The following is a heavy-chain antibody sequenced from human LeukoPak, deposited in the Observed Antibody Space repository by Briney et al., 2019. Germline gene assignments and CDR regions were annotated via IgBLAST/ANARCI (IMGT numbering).Heavy chain of an antibody. J-gene: IGHJ4*02. CDR2: IYYSGST. D-gene: IGHD2-2*01. Sequence: SETLSLTCAVSGGSISSGGYYWSWIRQHPGKGLEWFRYIYYSGSTYYNTSLKSRVTISVDTSKNQFSLKLSSVTAADTAVYYCARGLVVPAATTTEYYFDYWGQGTLVTVSS. CDR3: ARGLVVPAATTTEYYFDY. CDR1: GGSISSGGYY. V-gene: IGHV4-31*11.